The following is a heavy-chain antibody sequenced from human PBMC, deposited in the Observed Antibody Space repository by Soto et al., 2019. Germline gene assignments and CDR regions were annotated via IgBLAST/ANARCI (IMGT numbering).Heavy chain of an antibody. CDR3: ARDYGDYLYYFDY. V-gene: IGHV3-33*01. J-gene: IGHJ4*02. CDR1: GFTFSSYG. D-gene: IGHD4-17*01. CDR2: IWYDGSNK. Sequence: QVQLVESGGGVVQPGRSLRLSCAASGFTFSSYGMHWVRQAPGKGLVWVAVIWYDGSNKYYADSVKGRFTISRDNSKNTLYLQLNSLRAEDTAVYYCARDYGDYLYYFDYWGQGTLVTVSS.